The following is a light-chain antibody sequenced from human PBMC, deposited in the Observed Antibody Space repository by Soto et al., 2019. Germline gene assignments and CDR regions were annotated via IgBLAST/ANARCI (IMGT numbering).Light chain of an antibody. CDR1: RTLGSS. CDR3: QHRSDRALT. J-gene: IGKJ4*01. Sequence: VLTHSPATLSLSPGERATLSCRASRTLGSSLAWYHQRPGQAPRLLIYDASKRATDIPARFSGSGSGTDFSLTISSLEPEDFAIYYCQHRSDRALTFGGGTKVEIK. CDR2: DAS. V-gene: IGKV3-11*01.